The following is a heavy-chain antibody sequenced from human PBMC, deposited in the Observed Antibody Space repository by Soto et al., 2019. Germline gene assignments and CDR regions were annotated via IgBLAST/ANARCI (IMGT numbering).Heavy chain of an antibody. V-gene: IGHV4-4*02. CDR1: GVSLTSGNW. CDR2: IFHDGTA. D-gene: IGHD6-6*01. Sequence: TLSLTCAVSGVSLTSGNWWTWVRQSPQRGLEYIGEIFHDGTANYYPSFERRVAMSVDTSRNQFSLKLTSVTAEDTAVYYCAKRVSSPLEYFDYWGQGTLVTVSS. J-gene: IGHJ4*02. CDR3: AKRVSSPLEYFDY.